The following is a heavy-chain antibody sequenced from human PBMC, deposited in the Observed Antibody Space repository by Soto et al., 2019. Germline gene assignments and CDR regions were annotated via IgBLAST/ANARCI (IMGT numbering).Heavy chain of an antibody. J-gene: IGHJ5*02. CDR2: INAGNGNT. CDR1: GYTFTSYA. Sequence: QVQLVQSGAEVKKPGASVKVSCKASGYTFTSYAMHWVRQAPGQRLEWMGWINAGNGNTKYSQKFQGRVTITRDTSASTAYMELSSLRSEDTAVYYCARGSLTLHQRRWQANWFDPWGQGTLVTVSS. CDR3: ARGSLTLHQRRWQANWFDP. V-gene: IGHV1-3*01. D-gene: IGHD1-1*01.